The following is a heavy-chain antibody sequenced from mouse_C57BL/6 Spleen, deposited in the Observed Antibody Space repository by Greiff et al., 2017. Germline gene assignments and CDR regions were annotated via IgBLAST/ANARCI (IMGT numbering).Heavy chain of an antibody. Sequence: QVQLQQSGAELVKPGASVKLSCKASGYTFTEYTIHWVKQRSGQGLEWIGWFYPGSGSIKYNEKFKDKATLTADRSSSTVYMELSRLTSEDSAVYFCARHEDVYGSGKDAMDYWGQGTSVTVSS. CDR3: ARHEDVYGSGKDAMDY. CDR1: GYTFTEYT. J-gene: IGHJ4*01. V-gene: IGHV1-62-2*01. D-gene: IGHD1-1*01. CDR2: FYPGSGSI.